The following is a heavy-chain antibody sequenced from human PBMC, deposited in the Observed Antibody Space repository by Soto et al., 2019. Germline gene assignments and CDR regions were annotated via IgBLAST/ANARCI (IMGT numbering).Heavy chain of an antibody. D-gene: IGHD3-10*01. CDR3: ARSMLRGVQYFDY. Sequence: ASETLSLTCAVYGRSFSDYYWTWIRQPPGKGLEWIGEIDHSGSTNYNPSLRSRVTMSVDTSKVQFSLNLISVTAADTAVYYCARSMLRGVQYFDYWGQGGLVT. CDR2: IDHSGST. CDR1: GRSFSDYY. V-gene: IGHV4-34*01. J-gene: IGHJ4*02.